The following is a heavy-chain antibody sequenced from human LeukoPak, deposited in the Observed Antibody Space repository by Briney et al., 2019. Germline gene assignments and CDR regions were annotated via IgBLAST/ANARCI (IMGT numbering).Heavy chain of an antibody. V-gene: IGHV3-30-3*01. J-gene: IGHJ4*02. D-gene: IGHD3-22*01. CDR3: ARGIVVVMGGFDY. CDR2: ISYDGSNK. Sequence: GGSLRLSCAASGFTFSSYAMHWVRQAPGKGLGWVAVISYDGSNKYYADSVKGRFTISRDNSKNTLYLQMNSLRAEDTAVYYCARGIVVVMGGFDYWGQGTLVTVFS. CDR1: GFTFSSYA.